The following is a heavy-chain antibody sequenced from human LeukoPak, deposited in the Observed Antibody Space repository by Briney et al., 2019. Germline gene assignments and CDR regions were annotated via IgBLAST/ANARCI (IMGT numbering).Heavy chain of an antibody. J-gene: IGHJ4*02. V-gene: IGHV1-69*05. D-gene: IGHD2-2*01. CDR3: ARDQELRRYCSSTSCYSAGYFDY. CDR2: IIPIFGTA. CDR1: GGTFSSYA. Sequence: ASVKVSCKASGGTFSSYAISWVRQAPGQGLEWMGGIIPIFGTANYAQKFQGRVTITTDESTSTAYMELSSLRSEDTAVYYCARDQELRRYCSSTSCYSAGYFDYWGQGTLVTVSP.